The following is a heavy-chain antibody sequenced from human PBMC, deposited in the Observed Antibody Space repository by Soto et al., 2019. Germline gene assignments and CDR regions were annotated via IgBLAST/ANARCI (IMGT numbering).Heavy chain of an antibody. V-gene: IGHV4-59*08. Sequence: SETLSLTCTVSGDSIDSDYWSWVRQPPGKGMEWIGYIYNSGSTNYNPSLKSRVTMSLDPSKNQFSLKLSSVTAADTAVYYCARYPRNGLYYMDVWGEGTTVTVSS. CDR3: ARYPRNGLYYMDV. J-gene: IGHJ6*03. D-gene: IGHD3-3*01. CDR1: GDSIDSDY. CDR2: IYNSGST.